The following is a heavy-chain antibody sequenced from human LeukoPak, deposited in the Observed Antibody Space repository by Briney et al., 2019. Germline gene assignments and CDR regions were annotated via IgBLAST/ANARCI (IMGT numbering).Heavy chain of an antibody. Sequence: ASVKVSCKASAYTFSGYYMHWVRQAPGQGPEWMAWISPNTGDTNYVPKFQGRVTMTRDTSISTAYMELSSLTYDDTAVYFCARHSRSWSFDFWGQGTLVTVSS. D-gene: IGHD6-13*01. CDR3: ARHSRSWSFDF. V-gene: IGHV1-2*02. CDR2: ISPNTGDT. CDR1: AYTFSGYY. J-gene: IGHJ4*02.